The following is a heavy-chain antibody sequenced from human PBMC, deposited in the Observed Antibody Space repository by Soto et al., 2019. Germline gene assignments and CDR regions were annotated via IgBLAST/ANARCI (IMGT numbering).Heavy chain of an antibody. CDR1: GFTFSYYS. J-gene: IGHJ4*02. CDR3: AEAGQRWDLPPPLAY. D-gene: IGHD1-26*01. CDR2: ISYDGSKK. V-gene: IGHV3-30-3*02. Sequence: QVQLVESGGGVVQPGRSLRLSCATSGFTFSYYSMHWVRQAPGKGLEWVAVISYDGSKKYYADSVKGRFTISRDSSKNTLNRKGTSLRIEDPAVYYGAEAGQRWDLPPPLAYWGQGTLVTVSS.